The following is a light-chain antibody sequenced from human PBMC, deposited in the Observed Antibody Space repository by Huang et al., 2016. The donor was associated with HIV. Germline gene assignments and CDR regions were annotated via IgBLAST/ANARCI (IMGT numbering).Light chain of an antibody. CDR1: QSVYFSSPSKDY. CDR2: WAS. CDR3: QQYYSSPQT. V-gene: IGKV4-1*01. Sequence: DIIMPQSPDSLAVSLGERATLNCRSSQSVYFSSPSKDYIAWFQQKPGQPPRWLLFWASTREAGVPDRFSGSGSGTHFTLTIANLEAEDAAIYYCQQYYSSPQTFGQGTRVEVK. J-gene: IGKJ1*01.